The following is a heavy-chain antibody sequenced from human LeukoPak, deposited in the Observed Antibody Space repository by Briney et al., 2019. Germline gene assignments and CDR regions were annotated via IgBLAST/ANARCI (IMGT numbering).Heavy chain of an antibody. J-gene: IGHJ6*02. Sequence: GGSLRLSCAASRFTFSSYSMNWVRQAPGKGLEWVSSISSSSSYIYYADSVKGRFTISRDNAKNSLYLQMNSLRAEDTAVYYCARDRSIVVVVAANYYYYGMDVWGQGTTVTVSS. CDR1: RFTFSSYS. D-gene: IGHD2-15*01. CDR3: ARDRSIVVVVAANYYYYGMDV. V-gene: IGHV3-21*01. CDR2: ISSSSSYI.